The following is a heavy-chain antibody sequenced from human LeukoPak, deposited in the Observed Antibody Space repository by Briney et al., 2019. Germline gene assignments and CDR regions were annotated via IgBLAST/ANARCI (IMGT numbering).Heavy chain of an antibody. CDR3: ASWDPVAGGYFDY. CDR2: TNHSGST. V-gene: IGHV4-34*01. J-gene: IGHJ4*02. D-gene: IGHD6-19*01. CDR1: GFTFSSYG. Sequence: SGGSLRLSCAASGFTFSSYGMSWVRQPPGKGLEWIGETNHSGSTNYNPSLKSRVTISVDTSKNQFSLKLSSVTAADTAVYYCASWDPVAGGYFDYWGQGTLVTVSS.